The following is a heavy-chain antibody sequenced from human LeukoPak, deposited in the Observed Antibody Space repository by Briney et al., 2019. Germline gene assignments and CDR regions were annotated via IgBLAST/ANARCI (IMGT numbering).Heavy chain of an antibody. CDR2: INSDGSST. J-gene: IGHJ4*02. D-gene: IGHD3-22*01. V-gene: IGHV3-74*01. CDR1: GFTFSSYW. Sequence: GGSLRLSCAASGFTFSSYWMHWVRQAPGKGLVWVSRINSDGSSTSYADSVKGRFTISRDNAKNTLYLQMNSLRAEDTAVYYGARSGDYYDSSGSDYWGQGTLVTASS. CDR3: ARSGDYYDSSGSDY.